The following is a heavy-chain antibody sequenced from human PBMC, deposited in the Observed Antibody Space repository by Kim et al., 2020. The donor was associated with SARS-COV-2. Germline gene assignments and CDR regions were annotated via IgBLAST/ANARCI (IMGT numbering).Heavy chain of an antibody. CDR3: ARVWSDYVWGSYRYSDYYYGMDV. CDR2: INAGNGNT. CDR1: GYTFTSYA. J-gene: IGHJ6*02. V-gene: IGHV1-3*01. D-gene: IGHD3-16*02. Sequence: ASVKVSCKASGYTFTSYAMHWVRQAPGQRLEWMGWINAGNGNTKYSQKFQGRVTITRDTSASTAYMELSSLRSEDTAVYYCARVWSDYVWGSYRYSDYYYGMDVWGQGTTVTVSS.